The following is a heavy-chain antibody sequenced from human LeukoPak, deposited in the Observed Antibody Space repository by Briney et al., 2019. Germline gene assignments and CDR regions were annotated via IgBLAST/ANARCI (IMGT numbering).Heavy chain of an antibody. J-gene: IGHJ3*01. CDR3: ARDDYADYPMRADV. CDR2: INPKSGGT. V-gene: IGHV1-2*02. Sequence: GASVKVSCKASGYTFTDYFMHWVRQAPGQGLEWMGWINPKSGGTNYAQEFQGRVTMTRDTSIRTAYMELTRLRSDDTAVYYCARDDYADYPMRADVWGQGTMVTVSS. CDR1: GYTFTDYF. D-gene: IGHD4-17*01.